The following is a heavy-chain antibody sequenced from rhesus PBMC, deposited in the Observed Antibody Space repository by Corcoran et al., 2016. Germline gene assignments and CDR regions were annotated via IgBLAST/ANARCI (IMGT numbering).Heavy chain of an antibody. V-gene: IGHV4-173*01. Sequence: QVQLQESGPGLVKPSETLSLTCAVSGGSISSNYWSWIRQPPGKGLEWIGRSSGSCRSTDYNPSLKSRITISTDTSKNQFSLKLSSVTAADTAVYYCARDSGSGSSRGAYYFDYWGQGVLVTVSS. D-gene: IGHD1-44*02. J-gene: IGHJ4*01. CDR1: GGSISSNY. CDR2: SSGSCRST. CDR3: ARDSGSGSSRGAYYFDY.